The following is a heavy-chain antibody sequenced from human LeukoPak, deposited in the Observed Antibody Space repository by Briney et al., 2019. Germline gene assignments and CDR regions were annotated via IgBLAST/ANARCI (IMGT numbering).Heavy chain of an antibody. V-gene: IGHV3-7*03. CDR2: IKEDGSET. J-gene: IGHJ4*02. CDR3: AKKGQANGYGKPD. CDR1: EFTFSNYW. Sequence: PGGSLGLSCAVSEFTFSNYWMTWVRQAPGKGLEWVANIKEDGSETFYVDSVKGRFTISRDNARNSLYLQMNNLRADDTAVYYCAKKGQANGYGKPDWGQGTLVTVSA. D-gene: IGHD5-12*01.